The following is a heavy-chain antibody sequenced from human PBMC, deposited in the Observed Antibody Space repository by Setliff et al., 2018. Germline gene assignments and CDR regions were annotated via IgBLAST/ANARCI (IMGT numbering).Heavy chain of an antibody. D-gene: IGHD3-16*01. CDR3: AIIDDAIMDLDY. CDR1: GYRFTNYW. CDR2: IYPDDSDT. J-gene: IGHJ4*02. V-gene: IGHV5-51*01. Sequence: PGESLKISCKGSGYRFTNYWIGWVRQMPGKGLEWMGIIYPDDSDTKYSPSFQGLVTISADKSINTAYLQWSSLKASDTAIYYCAIIDDAIMDLDYWGQGTLVTVSS.